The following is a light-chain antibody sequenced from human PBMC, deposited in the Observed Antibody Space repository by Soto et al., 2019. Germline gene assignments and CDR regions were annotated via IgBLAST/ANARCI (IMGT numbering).Light chain of an antibody. Sequence: SYELTQPPSVSVAPGQTARITCGGNNLGTNSLHWYRQKPGQAPVLVVYDGRDRPSGVPERFSGSSSGNTATLTITRVEAGDEAVYHCQVWDSRSDHYVFGTGTKVTVL. CDR2: DGR. V-gene: IGLV3-21*02. CDR1: NLGTNS. CDR3: QVWDSRSDHYV. J-gene: IGLJ1*01.